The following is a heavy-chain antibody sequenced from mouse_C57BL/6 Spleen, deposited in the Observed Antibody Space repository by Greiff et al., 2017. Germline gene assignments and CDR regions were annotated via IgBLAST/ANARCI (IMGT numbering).Heavy chain of an antibody. V-gene: IGHV1-63*01. CDR3: ARRGYDYDGNYAMDD. CDR1: GYTFTNYW. Sequence: QVQLKQSGAELVRPGTSVKMSCKASGYTFTNYWIGWAKQRPGHGLEWIGDIYPGGGYTNYNEKFKGKATLTADTSSSTAYMQFSSLTSEDSAIYYCARRGYDYDGNYAMDDWGQGTSVTVSS. CDR2: IYPGGGYT. J-gene: IGHJ4*01. D-gene: IGHD2-4*01.